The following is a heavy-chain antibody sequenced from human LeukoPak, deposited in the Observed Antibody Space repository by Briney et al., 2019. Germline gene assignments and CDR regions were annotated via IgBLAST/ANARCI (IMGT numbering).Heavy chain of an antibody. J-gene: IGHJ4*02. V-gene: IGHV3-23*01. Sequence: GGSLRLSCAASGFTFSSYAMSWVRQAPGKGLEWVSSIRGSGDSTYYADSVKGRFTISRDNSKNTVYLQMNSLRAEDTAVYYCARDRAYSSSSSFDYWGQGTLVTVSS. CDR2: IRGSGDST. CDR3: ARDRAYSSSSSFDY. CDR1: GFTFSSYA. D-gene: IGHD6-6*01.